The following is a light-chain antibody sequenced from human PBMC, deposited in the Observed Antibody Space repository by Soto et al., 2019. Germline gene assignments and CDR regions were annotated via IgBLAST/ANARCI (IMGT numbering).Light chain of an antibody. CDR3: QQLMA. CDR1: QSVSSSY. J-gene: IGKJ3*01. V-gene: IGKV3-20*01. Sequence: EIVLTQSPGTLSLSPGERATLSCRASQSVSSSYLAWYQQKPGQAPRLLIYGASSRATGIPDRFSGSGSGTDFTLTISRLEPEDFAVSYCQQLMAFGPGTKVDIK. CDR2: GAS.